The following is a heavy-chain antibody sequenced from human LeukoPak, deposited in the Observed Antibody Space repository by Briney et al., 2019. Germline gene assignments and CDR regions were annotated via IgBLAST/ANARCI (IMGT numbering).Heavy chain of an antibody. CDR2: INHSGST. J-gene: IGHJ4*02. Sequence: SETLSLTCAVYGGSFSGYYWSWIRQPPGKGPEWIGEINHSGSTNYNPSLKSRVTISVDTSKNQFSLKLSSVTAADTAVYYCARQGWLLYPAFDYWGQGTLVTVSS. CDR3: ARQGWLLYPAFDY. V-gene: IGHV4-34*01. D-gene: IGHD3-3*01. CDR1: GGSFSGYY.